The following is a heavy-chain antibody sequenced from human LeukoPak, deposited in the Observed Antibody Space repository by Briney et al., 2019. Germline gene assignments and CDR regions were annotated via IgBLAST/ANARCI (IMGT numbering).Heavy chain of an antibody. CDR1: GFTFSSYS. V-gene: IGHV3-21*01. CDR3: ARDPPSYCSGGSCYG. D-gene: IGHD2-15*01. J-gene: IGHJ4*02. CDR2: ISSSRSYI. Sequence: GGSLRLSCAASGFTFSSYSMNGVRRAPGKGVEGGSAISSSRSYIYYADSVKGRFTISIDNAKNSLYLQMNSLRAEATAVYYCARDPPSYCSGGSCYGWGQGTLVTVSS.